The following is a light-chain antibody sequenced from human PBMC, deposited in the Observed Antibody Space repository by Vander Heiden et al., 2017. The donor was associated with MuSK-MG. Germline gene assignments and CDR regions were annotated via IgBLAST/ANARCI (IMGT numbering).Light chain of an antibody. V-gene: IGLV2-14*01. CDR1: SSDVGAYNY. CDR2: DVS. CDR3: SAYTSSISFV. Sequence: QSALTQPASVSGSPGQSITISCTGTSSDVGAYNYVSWYQQHPGKATKLMIYDVSDRPSGVSPRFSGSKSGNTASLTISGLQAEDEAEYYCSAYTSSISFVFGTGTKVTVL. J-gene: IGLJ1*01.